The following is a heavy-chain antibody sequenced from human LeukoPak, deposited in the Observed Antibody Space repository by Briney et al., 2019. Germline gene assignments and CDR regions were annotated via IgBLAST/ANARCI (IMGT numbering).Heavy chain of an antibody. J-gene: IGHJ6*03. D-gene: IGHD3-3*01. V-gene: IGHV3-15*01. CDR3: TTFFWSSYYSDYYYYYMDV. CDR2: IKTKADGGTT. CDR1: GFTFSNAW. Sequence: GGSLRLPCAASGFTFSNAWMAWVRQAPGKGLEWVGHIKTKADGGTTDYAAPVRGRFTISRDDSKNTLYLQMNSLKTEDIALYYCTTFFWSSYYSDYYYYYMDVWGKGTTVTVSS.